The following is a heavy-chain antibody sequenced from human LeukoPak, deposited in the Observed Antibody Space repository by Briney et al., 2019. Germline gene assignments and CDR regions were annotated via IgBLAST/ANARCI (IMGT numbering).Heavy chain of an antibody. J-gene: IGHJ4*02. V-gene: IGHV4-38-2*02. CDR3: ARDGGGYSYGLYWYFDY. Sequence: SETLSLTCTVSGYSISSGYYWGWIRQPPGKGLEWMGSIYHSGSTYYNPSLKSRVTISVDTSKNQFSLKLSSVTAADTAVYYCARDGGGYSYGLYWYFDYWGQGTLVTVSS. D-gene: IGHD5-18*01. CDR2: IYHSGST. CDR1: GYSISSGYY.